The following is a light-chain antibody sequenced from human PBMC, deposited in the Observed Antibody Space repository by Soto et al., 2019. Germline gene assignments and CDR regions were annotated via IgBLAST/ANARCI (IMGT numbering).Light chain of an antibody. CDR1: NSNIGAGYD. Sequence: QSVLTQTPSVSGAPGQSVTMSCGGSNSNIGAGYDVHWYQQVPGTAPKLLIYGNVNRPAGVLDRFSGSKSGASASLAITELQAEDEADYYCQSYDSSLSGWVFGGGTKVTVL. CDR2: GNV. V-gene: IGLV1-40*01. CDR3: QSYDSSLSGWV. J-gene: IGLJ3*02.